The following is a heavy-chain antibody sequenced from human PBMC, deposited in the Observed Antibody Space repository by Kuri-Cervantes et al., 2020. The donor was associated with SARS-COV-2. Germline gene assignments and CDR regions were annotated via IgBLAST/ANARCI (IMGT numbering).Heavy chain of an antibody. V-gene: IGHV1-46*01. CDR3: ARDGRYYGSGRSIHYGMDV. D-gene: IGHD3-10*01. CDR2: INPSGGST. J-gene: IGHJ6*02. CDR1: GYTFTSYY. Sequence: ASVKVSCKASGYTFTSYYVHWVRQAPGQGLEWMGIINPSGGSTSYAQKFQGRVTMTRGTSTSTVYMELSSLRSEDTAVYYCARDGRYYGSGRSIHYGMDVWGQGTTVTVSS.